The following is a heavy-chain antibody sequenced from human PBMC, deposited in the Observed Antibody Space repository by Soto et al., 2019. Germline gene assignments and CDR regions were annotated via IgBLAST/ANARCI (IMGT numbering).Heavy chain of an antibody. D-gene: IGHD2-21*02. V-gene: IGHV2-5*02. CDR2: IYWEDDK. CDR3: AHSRCGGDCLQSYSSHYYYGMDV. Sequence: QITLKESGPTLVRPTQTLTLTCTFSGFSLSTSGVGVGWIRQPPGKALEWLALIYWEDDKRYRPSLKSRLTITKDTSKNQVVLTMTNMDPVDTATYYCAHSRCGGDCLQSYSSHYYYGMDVWGQGTTVTVSS. J-gene: IGHJ6*02. CDR1: GFSLSTSGVG.